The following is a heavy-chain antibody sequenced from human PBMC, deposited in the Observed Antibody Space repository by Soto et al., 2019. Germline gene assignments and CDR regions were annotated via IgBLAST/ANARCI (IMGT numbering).Heavy chain of an antibody. CDR3: ARSLFDDGGPNVD. V-gene: IGHV4-59*11. D-gene: IGHD2-15*01. CDR1: GDSFSSHN. J-gene: IGHJ4*02. Sequence: QVPLQESGPGLVKPSETLSLTGFVSGDSFSSHNWSWIRQPPGKGLEWIGHINYSGTSDFNPSLKRRVTISITSKNQLSLNLSSVTAADTAVYFCARSLFDDGGPNVDCGQGTLVTVSS. CDR2: INYSGTS.